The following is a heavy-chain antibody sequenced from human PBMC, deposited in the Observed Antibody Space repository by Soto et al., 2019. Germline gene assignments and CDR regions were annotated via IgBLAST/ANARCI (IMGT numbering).Heavy chain of an antibody. CDR1: GGSISSYY. CDR3: ARIDIQLDNYYGMDV. D-gene: IGHD5-18*01. V-gene: IGHV4-59*01. CDR2: IYYSGST. J-gene: IGHJ6*02. Sequence: SETLSLTCTVSGGSISSYYWSWIRQPPGKGLEWIGYIYYSGSTNYNPSLKSRVTISVDTSKNQFSLKLSSVTAADTAVYYCARIDIQLDNYYGMDVWGQGTTVTVSS.